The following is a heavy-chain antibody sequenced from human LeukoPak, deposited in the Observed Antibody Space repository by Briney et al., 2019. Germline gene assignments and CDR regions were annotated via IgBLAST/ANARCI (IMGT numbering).Heavy chain of an antibody. D-gene: IGHD3-10*01. CDR1: GFTFSNAW. Sequence: GGSLRLSGAASGFTFSNAWMSWVRQAPGKGREWVGRIKSKTDGGITDYAAPVKGRFTISRDDSKNTLYLQMNSLKTEDTAVYYCTTDYYGSGSTDYWGQGTLVTVSS. V-gene: IGHV3-15*01. CDR2: IKSKTDGGIT. J-gene: IGHJ4*02. CDR3: TTDYYGSGSTDY.